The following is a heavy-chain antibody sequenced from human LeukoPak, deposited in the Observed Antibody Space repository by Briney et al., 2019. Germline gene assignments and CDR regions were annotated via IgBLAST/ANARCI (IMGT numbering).Heavy chain of an antibody. CDR2: INWNGDIT. D-gene: IGHD2-21*02. CDR1: VFTFDDYG. CDR3: VRDWHIVVVTDFDAFDI. V-gene: IGHV3-20*04. Sequence: GGSLRLSCAASVFTFDDYGMSWVRQAPGKGLEWVSDINWNGDITDYADSVKGRFTISRDKAKKSLYLKMNSLRVEDTALYYCVRDWHIVVVTDFDAFDIWGQGTMVTVSS. J-gene: IGHJ3*02.